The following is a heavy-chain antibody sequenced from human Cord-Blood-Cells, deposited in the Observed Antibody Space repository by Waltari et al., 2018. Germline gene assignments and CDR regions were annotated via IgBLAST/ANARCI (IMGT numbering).Heavy chain of an antibody. J-gene: IGHJ6*02. Sequence: QVQLQESGPGLVKPSETLSLTCTVSGGSISSYYWSWIRQPAGKGLEWIGRLYTSGSTTYNPSLKSRVTMSVDTSKNQFSLKLSSVTAADTAVYYCARDRRYYDSSGYYYYYGMDVWGQGTTVTVSS. CDR2: LYTSGST. D-gene: IGHD3-22*01. V-gene: IGHV4-4*07. CDR3: ARDRRYYDSSGYYYYYGMDV. CDR1: GGSISSYY.